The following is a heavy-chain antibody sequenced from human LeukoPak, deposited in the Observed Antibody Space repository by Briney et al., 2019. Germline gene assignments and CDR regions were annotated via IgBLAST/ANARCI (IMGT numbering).Heavy chain of an antibody. V-gene: IGHV1-2*02. J-gene: IGHJ4*02. D-gene: IGHD6-19*01. CDR2: INPNSGGT. CDR1: GYTFTSYY. CDR3: ARGYSSGRTFDY. Sequence: ASVKVSCKASGYTFTSYYMHWVRQAPGQGLEWMGWINPNSGGTNFAQKFQGRVTMTRDTSISTAYMELSRLRSDDTAVYYCARGYSSGRTFDYWGQGTLVTVSS.